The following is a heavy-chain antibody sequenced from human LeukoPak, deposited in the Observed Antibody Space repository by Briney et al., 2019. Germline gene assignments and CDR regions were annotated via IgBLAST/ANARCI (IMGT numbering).Heavy chain of an antibody. CDR3: ARQIIAAAGRGPDAFDI. D-gene: IGHD6-13*01. V-gene: IGHV4-59*01. J-gene: IGHJ3*02. CDR2: IYYSGST. CDR1: GDSISSYY. Sequence: SETLSLTCTVSGDSISSYYWSWIRQPPGKGLEWIGYIYYSGSTNYNPSLKSRVTISVDTSKNQFSLKLSSVTAADTAVYYCARQIIAAAGRGPDAFDIWGQGTMVTVSS.